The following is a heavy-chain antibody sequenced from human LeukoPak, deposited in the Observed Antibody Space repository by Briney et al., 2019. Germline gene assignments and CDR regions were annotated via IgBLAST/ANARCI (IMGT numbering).Heavy chain of an antibody. CDR1: GFTFTNYG. CDR3: ARDEGEQPDY. Sequence: GASVKVSCKASGFTFTNYGISWVRQAPGQGLEWMGWISAYNGDTNYAQKLQDRVTMTTDTSTSTAYMELRSLRSDDTAMYYCARDEGEQPDYWGQGTLVTVSS. V-gene: IGHV1-18*01. D-gene: IGHD1-26*01. J-gene: IGHJ4*02. CDR2: ISAYNGDT.